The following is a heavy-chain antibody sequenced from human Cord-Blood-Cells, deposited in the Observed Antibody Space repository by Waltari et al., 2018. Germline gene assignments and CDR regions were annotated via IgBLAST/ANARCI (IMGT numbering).Heavy chain of an antibody. Sequence: QVQLVPSGSEVKKPGASVKVSCKPSGYTFTSYDIYWVRQPTGQGLEWMGEQNPSSGNTGHAHRFQGRATTTRNPAISTAYTALTRPTSAATHVHYCAVSDLAAAGTCSYFYLWGRATLVTHSS. CDR2: QNPSSGNT. CDR3: AVSDLAAAGTCSYFYL. J-gene: IGHJ2*01. CDR1: GYTFTSYD. D-gene: IGHD6-13*01. V-gene: IGHV1-8*03.